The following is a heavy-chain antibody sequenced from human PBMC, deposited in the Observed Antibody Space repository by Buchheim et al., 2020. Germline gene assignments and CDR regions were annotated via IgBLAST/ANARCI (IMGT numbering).Heavy chain of an antibody. CDR1: GFTFSSYG. Sequence: QVQLVESGGGVVQPGRSLRLSCAASGFTFSSYGMHWVRQAPGKGLEWVAVISYDGSNKYYADSVKGRFTISRDNSKTTLYLQMNSLRAEDTAVYYCAKGSVVPAAIEGYGAFDIWGQGT. CDR3: AKGSVVPAAIEGYGAFDI. V-gene: IGHV3-30*18. J-gene: IGHJ3*02. D-gene: IGHD2-2*01. CDR2: ISYDGSNK.